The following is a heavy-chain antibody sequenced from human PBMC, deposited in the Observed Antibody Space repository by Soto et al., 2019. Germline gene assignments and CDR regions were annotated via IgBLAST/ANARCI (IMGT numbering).Heavy chain of an antibody. CDR2: IYYSGST. CDR1: GGSISSSSYY. J-gene: IGHJ6*02. V-gene: IGHV4-39*01. CDR3: ARRVYCSSTSCYSGYYYYYGMDV. Sequence: SETLSLTCTVSGGSISSSSYYWGWIRQPPGKGLEWIGSIYYSGSTYYNPSFKSRVTISVDTSKNQFSLKLSSVTAADTAVYYCARRVYCSSTSCYSGYYYYYGMDVWGQGTTVTVSS. D-gene: IGHD2-2*01.